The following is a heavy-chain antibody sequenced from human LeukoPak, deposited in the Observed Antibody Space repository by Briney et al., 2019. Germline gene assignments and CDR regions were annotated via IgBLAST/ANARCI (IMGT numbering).Heavy chain of an antibody. CDR2: IYYSGST. CDR3: ARAVTRTGGFDP. CDR1: GGSISSYY. D-gene: IGHD4-17*01. V-gene: IGHV4-59*01. Sequence: PSETLSLTCTVSGGSISSYYWSWIRQPPGKGLEWIGYIYYSGSTNYNPSLKSRVTISVDTSKNQFSLKLSSVTAADTAVYYCARAVTRTGGFDPWGQGTLVTVSS. J-gene: IGHJ5*02.